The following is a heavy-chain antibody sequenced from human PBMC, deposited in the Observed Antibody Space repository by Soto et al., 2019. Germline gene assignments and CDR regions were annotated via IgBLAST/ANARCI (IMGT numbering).Heavy chain of an antibody. Sequence: DSLKISCKGXGYSFAIYWIGWVRQMPGKGLEWMGIIYPDDSDIRYSPSFQGQVTVSADKSISTAYLQWSSLKASDTAIYYCARQYGSGSFDYWGQGTLVTVSS. D-gene: IGHD3-10*01. CDR2: IYPDDSDI. J-gene: IGHJ4*02. CDR1: GYSFAIYW. V-gene: IGHV5-51*01. CDR3: ARQYGSGSFDY.